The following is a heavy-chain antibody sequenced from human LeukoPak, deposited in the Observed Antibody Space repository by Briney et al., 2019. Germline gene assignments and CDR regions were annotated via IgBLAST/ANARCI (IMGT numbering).Heavy chain of an antibody. CDR1: GYTFTNYA. CDR2: INTNTVNP. J-gene: IGHJ4*02. D-gene: IGHD3/OR15-3a*01. Sequence: GASVKVSCKASGYTFTNYAMNWVRQAPGQGLEWMGWINTNTVNPTYAQGFTGRFVFSLDTSVSTAYLRISSLKAEDTAAYYCARGTSGLVTTNDYWGQGTLVTVSS. CDR3: ARGTSGLVTTNDY. V-gene: IGHV7-4-1*02.